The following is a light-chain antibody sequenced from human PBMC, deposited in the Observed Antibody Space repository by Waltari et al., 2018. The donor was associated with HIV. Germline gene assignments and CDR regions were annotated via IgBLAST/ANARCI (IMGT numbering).Light chain of an antibody. CDR3: GSRDSSGYSFA. CDR2: GTN. Sequence: SSDLTQDPGVSVALGQTVRITCQGDSLRTYYEAWYQQKPGQAPILVVYGTNNRPAGVPDRFSGSTSGNTASLTITGAQVVDEADYYCGSRDSSGYSFAFGPGTKVTVL. CDR1: SLRTYY. V-gene: IGLV3-19*01. J-gene: IGLJ1*01.